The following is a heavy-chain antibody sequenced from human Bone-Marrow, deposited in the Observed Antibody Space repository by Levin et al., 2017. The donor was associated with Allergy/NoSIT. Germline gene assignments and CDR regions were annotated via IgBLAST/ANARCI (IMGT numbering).Heavy chain of an antibody. D-gene: IGHD4-17*01. J-gene: IGHJ3*01. V-gene: IGHV3-23*01. CDR3: ARDPNGDYIGAFDS. Sequence: GESLKISCAASGFTFGSFAMTWVRQAPGTGLEWISSITASGVTYYADSVKGRFTISRDNSQNTLWLQMDSLRAEDMALYYCARDPNGDYIGAFDSWGQGTMVTVSS. CDR1: GFTFGSFA. CDR2: ITASGVT.